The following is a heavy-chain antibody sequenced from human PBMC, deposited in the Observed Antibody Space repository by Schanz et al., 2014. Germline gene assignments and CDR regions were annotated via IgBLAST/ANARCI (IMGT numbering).Heavy chain of an antibody. V-gene: IGHV3-23*04. CDR1: GFSFSTHA. D-gene: IGHD4-17*01. J-gene: IGHJ4*02. Sequence: EVQLVESGGGLVQPGGSLRLSCAASGFSFSTHAMSWVRQAPGQGLEWVSAINGNGGITYYADPVKGRFTISRDNSQNTLYLQMNTLRTEDTAVYYCARGYGDSPTDFWGQGTLVTVSS. CDR2: INGNGGIT. CDR3: ARGYGDSPTDF.